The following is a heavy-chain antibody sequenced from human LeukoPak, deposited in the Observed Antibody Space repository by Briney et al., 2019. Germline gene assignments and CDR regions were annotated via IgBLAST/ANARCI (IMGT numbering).Heavy chain of an antibody. J-gene: IGHJ4*02. CDR2: IYYSGST. CDR3: ARVQLPNYSSGWFFDY. D-gene: IGHD6-19*01. Sequence: PSETLSLTCTVSGGSISSSSYYWGWIRQPPGKGLEWIGTIYYSGSTYYNPSLKSRVTISVDTSKNQFSLKLSSVTAADTAVYYCARVQLPNYSSGWFFDYWGQGTLVTVSS. V-gene: IGHV4-39*01. CDR1: GGSISSSSYY.